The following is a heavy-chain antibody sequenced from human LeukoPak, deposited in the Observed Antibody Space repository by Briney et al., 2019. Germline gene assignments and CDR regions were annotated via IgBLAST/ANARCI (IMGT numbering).Heavy chain of an antibody. V-gene: IGHV1-18*01. CDR1: GYTFTSYG. Sequence: GASVKVSCKASGYTFTSYGISWVRQAPGQGLEWMGWISAYNGNTNYAQKLQGRVTMTTDTSTSTAYMELRSLRSDDTAVYYCARDRDSSGWYGDYYYYYMDVWGKGTTVTVSS. CDR2: ISAYNGNT. CDR3: ARDRDSSGWYGDYYYYYMDV. D-gene: IGHD6-19*01. J-gene: IGHJ6*03.